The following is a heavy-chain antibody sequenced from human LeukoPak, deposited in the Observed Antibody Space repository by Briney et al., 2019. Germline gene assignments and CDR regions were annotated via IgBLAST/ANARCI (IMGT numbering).Heavy chain of an antibody. Sequence: GGSLRLSCAASGFTFDDYGMSWVRQAPGKGLEWVSGINWNGGSTGYADSVKGRFTISRDNAKSSLYLQMNSLRAEDTALYYCARPGGYYYGSGSYYPFDYWGQGTLVTVSS. CDR3: ARPGGYYYGSGSYYPFDY. V-gene: IGHV3-20*04. J-gene: IGHJ4*02. CDR2: INWNGGST. D-gene: IGHD3-10*01. CDR1: GFTFDDYG.